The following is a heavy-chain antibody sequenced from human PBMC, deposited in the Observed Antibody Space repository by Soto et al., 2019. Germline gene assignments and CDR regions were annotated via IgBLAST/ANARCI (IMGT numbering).Heavy chain of an antibody. Sequence: QVQLVQSGAEVKKPGSSLNVSCKASGDIFSSYALSWVRQAPGQGIEWMGGIIPLFGTPNYAQKLQGRVTITIDKSTSTTYMELSSLRSEDTAVYYCVRYGTYSYGGYYGMDVWGQGTTVTVSS. CDR3: VRYGTYSYGGYYGMDV. CDR1: GDIFSSYA. J-gene: IGHJ6*02. D-gene: IGHD5-18*01. CDR2: IIPLFGTP. V-gene: IGHV1-69*06.